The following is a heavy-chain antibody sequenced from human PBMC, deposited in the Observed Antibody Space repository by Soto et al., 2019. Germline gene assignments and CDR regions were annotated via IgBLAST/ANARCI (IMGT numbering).Heavy chain of an antibody. Sequence: SETLSLTCSVSGVSIVYYYWNWIRQPPGKGLEWIGHIYYTGITNYNPSLKSRVTMSVDTSRKQFSLKLTSVTAADTAVYYCARYSSNWFQTEGMDVWGQGTTVTVSS. J-gene: IGHJ6*02. CDR3: ARYSSNWFQTEGMDV. V-gene: IGHV4-59*12. CDR2: IYYTGIT. CDR1: GVSIVYYY. D-gene: IGHD6-13*01.